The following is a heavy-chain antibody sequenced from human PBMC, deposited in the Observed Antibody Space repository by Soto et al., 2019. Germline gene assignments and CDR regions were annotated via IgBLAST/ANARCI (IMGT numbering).Heavy chain of an antibody. CDR3: ARVYDSSGYYSGSFDD. V-gene: IGHV1-69*01. Sequence: VKVSCKASGGTFSSYAISWVRQAPGQGLEWMGGIIPIFGTANYAQKFQGRVTITADESTSTAYMELSSLRSEDTAVYYCARVYDSSGYYSGSFDDWGQGTLVTVSS. J-gene: IGHJ4*02. CDR2: IIPIFGTA. D-gene: IGHD3-22*01. CDR1: GGTFSSYA.